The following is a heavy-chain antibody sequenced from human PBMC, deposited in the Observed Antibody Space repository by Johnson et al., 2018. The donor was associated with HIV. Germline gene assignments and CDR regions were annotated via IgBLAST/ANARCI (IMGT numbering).Heavy chain of an antibody. CDR2: IYSGGNT. CDR1: GFTVSSNY. J-gene: IGHJ3*02. Sequence: VQLVESGGGLIQPGGSLRLSCAASGFTVSSNYMSWVRQAPGKGLEWVSVIYSGGNTYYIDSVKGRFTISRDNSKNTLYLQMNSLRAEDTAVYYCARRFTDRSGYGAFDIWGQGTMVTVS. CDR3: ARRFTDRSGYGAFDI. V-gene: IGHV3-53*01. D-gene: IGHD3-22*01.